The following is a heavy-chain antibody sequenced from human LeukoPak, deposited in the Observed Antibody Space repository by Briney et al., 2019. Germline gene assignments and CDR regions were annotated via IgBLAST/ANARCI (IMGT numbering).Heavy chain of an antibody. Sequence: SETLSLTCTVSSGSISSSSYYWGWIRQPPGKGLEWIGSIYYSGSTYYNPSLKSRVTISVDTSKNQFSLKLSSVTAADTAVYYCARETGRVIVVVAHDYWGQGTLVTVSS. CDR1: SGSISSSSYY. CDR2: IYYSGST. J-gene: IGHJ4*02. V-gene: IGHV4-39*02. D-gene: IGHD3-22*01. CDR3: ARETGRVIVVVAHDY.